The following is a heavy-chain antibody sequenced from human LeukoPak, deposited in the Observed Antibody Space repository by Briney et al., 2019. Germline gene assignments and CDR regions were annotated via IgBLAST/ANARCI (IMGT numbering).Heavy chain of an antibody. CDR2: IRSNSDGGTI. Sequence: GGSLRLSCETSGFTFSNAWMNWVRQAPGKGLEWVGRIRSNSDGGTIDYAAPVKGRFTLSRDDSKTTLYLQMNSLQTEDTAVYYYATDFYDSTWGQGTLVTVSS. J-gene: IGHJ5*02. CDR3: ATDFYDST. D-gene: IGHD3-22*01. V-gene: IGHV3-15*07. CDR1: GFTFSNAW.